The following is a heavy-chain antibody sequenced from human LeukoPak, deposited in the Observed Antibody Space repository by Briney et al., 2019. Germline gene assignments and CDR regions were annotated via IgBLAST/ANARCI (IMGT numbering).Heavy chain of an antibody. V-gene: IGHV1-69*04. D-gene: IGHD6-13*01. CDR3: ARETIAAAGTSFSDY. CDR2: IIPILGIA. CDR1: GGTFSSYA. J-gene: IGHJ4*02. Sequence: GASVKVSCKASGGTFSSYAIIWVRQAPGQGLEWMGRIIPILGIANYAQKFQGRVTITADKSTSTAYMELSSLRSEDTAVYYCARETIAAAGTSFSDYWGQGTLVTVSS.